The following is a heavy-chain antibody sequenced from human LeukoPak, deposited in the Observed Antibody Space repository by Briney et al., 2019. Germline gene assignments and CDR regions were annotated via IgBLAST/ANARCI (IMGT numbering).Heavy chain of an antibody. CDR2: IIPIFGTA. CDR3: ARGPRPYDFWSGPLDY. D-gene: IGHD3-3*01. V-gene: IGHV1-69*13. CDR1: GGTFSSYA. Sequence: SVNVSCKASGGTFSSYAISWVRQAPGQGLEWMGGIIPIFGTANYAQKFQGRVTITADESTSTAYMELSSLRSEDTAVYYCARGPRPYDFWSGPLDYWGQGTLVTVSS. J-gene: IGHJ4*02.